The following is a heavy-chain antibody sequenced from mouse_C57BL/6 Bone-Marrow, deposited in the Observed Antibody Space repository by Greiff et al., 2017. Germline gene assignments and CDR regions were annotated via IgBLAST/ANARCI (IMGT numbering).Heavy chain of an antibody. CDR1: GFTFSSYG. J-gene: IGHJ1*03. CDR3: ARPNYYGSIFYWYFDV. V-gene: IGHV5-6*01. CDR2: ISSGGSYT. Sequence: EVQVVESGGDLVKPGGSLKLSCAASGFTFSSYGMSWVRPTPDKRLEWVATISSGGSYTYYPDSVKGRFTISRDNAKNTLYLQMSSLKSEDTAMYYCARPNYYGSIFYWYFDVWGTGTTVTVSS. D-gene: IGHD1-1*01.